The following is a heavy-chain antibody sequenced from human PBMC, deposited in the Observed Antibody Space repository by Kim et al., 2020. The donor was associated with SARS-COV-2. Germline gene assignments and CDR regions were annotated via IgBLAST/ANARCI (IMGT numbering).Heavy chain of an antibody. CDR3: AKDRGLAVLDC. CDR2: ITYGGGNA. CDR1: GFTFSSNA. Sequence: GGSLRLSCAASGFTFSSNAMHWVRQAPGKGLEWVALITYGGGNAYYADSVRGRFTISRDNSNNTLYLQIDSLKFDDTAVYYCAKDRGLAVLDCWGQGTLVTVSS. J-gene: IGHJ4*02. D-gene: IGHD3-9*01. V-gene: IGHV3-30*18.